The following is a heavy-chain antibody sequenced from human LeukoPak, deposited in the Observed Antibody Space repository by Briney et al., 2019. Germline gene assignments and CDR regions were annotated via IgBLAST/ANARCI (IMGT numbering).Heavy chain of an antibody. CDR2: IYYSGST. D-gene: IGHD2-2*02. J-gene: IGHJ4*02. Sequence: PSETLSLTCTVSGGSISSSSYYWGWIRQPAGKGLEWIGSIYYSGSTYYNPSLKSRVTISVDTSKNPFSLKLSSVTAADTAVYYCARGVVVPAAIPFLDYWGQGTLVTVSS. CDR1: GGSISSSSYY. CDR3: ARGVVVPAAIPFLDY. V-gene: IGHV4-39*01.